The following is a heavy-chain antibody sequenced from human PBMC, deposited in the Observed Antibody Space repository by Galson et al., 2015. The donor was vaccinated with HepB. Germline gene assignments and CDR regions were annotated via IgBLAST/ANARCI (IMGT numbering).Heavy chain of an antibody. D-gene: IGHD2-2*02. J-gene: IGHJ1*01. CDR1: GYTLTELS. CDR3: ATDLDIVVVPAAISSGEYFQH. V-gene: IGHV1-24*01. CDR2: FDPEDGET. Sequence: SVKVSCKASGYTLTELSMHWVRQAPGKGLEWMGGFDPEDGETIYAQKFQGRVTMTEDTSTDTAYMELSSLRSEDTAVYYCATDLDIVVVPAAISSGEYFQHWGQGTLVTVSS.